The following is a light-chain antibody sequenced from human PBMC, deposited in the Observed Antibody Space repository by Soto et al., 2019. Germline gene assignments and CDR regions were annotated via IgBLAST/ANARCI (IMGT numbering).Light chain of an antibody. J-gene: IGLJ1*01. CDR2: DVS. Sequence: QSVLTQPASVSGSPGQSITISCTGTSSDVGGYNFVSWYQQHPGKAPKLMIYDVSNRPSGVSNRFSGSKSGNTASLTISGFQAEDEADYYCSSYTSSSTYVFGTGTQLTVL. V-gene: IGLV2-14*01. CDR1: SSDVGGYNF. CDR3: SSYTSSSTYV.